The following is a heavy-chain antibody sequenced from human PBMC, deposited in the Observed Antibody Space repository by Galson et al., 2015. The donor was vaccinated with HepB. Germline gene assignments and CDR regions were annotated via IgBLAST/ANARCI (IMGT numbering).Heavy chain of an antibody. Sequence: SLRLSCAVSGFTLSSDWMSWVRQAPGKGLEWVANIKQDGSEKYYVDSVKGRSTISRDNAKNSLYLQMNSLRAEDTAVYYCARAPFLRPDKPPNYYYYGMDVRGQGTTVTVSS. V-gene: IGHV3-7*03. CDR2: IKQDGSEK. J-gene: IGHJ6*02. CDR3: ARAPFLRPDKPPNYYYYGMDV. CDR1: GFTLSSDW. D-gene: IGHD3-9*01.